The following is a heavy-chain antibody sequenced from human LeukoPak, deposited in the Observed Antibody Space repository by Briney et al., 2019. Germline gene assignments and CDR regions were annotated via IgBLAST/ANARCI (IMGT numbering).Heavy chain of an antibody. CDR2: IKQGGSEK. J-gene: IGHJ4*02. D-gene: IGHD5-18*01. CDR1: GFTFSRYW. CDR3: ARRNSYGDY. V-gene: IGHV3-7*01. Sequence: GGSLRLSCAASGFTFSRYWLSWVREAPGKGLEWVANIKQGGSEKYDVDSVKGRFTISRDNAKNSLYLQMNSLRAEDTAVYYCARRNSYGDYWGQGTLVTVSS.